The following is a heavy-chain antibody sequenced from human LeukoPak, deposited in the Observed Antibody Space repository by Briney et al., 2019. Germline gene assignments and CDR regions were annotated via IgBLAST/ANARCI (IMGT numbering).Heavy chain of an antibody. CDR3: ARDPRIGTTGTTADY. V-gene: IGHV3-21*01. Sequence: GGSLRFSCAASGFTFSSYSMNWVRQAPGKGLEWVSSISSSSSYIYYADSMKGRFTISRDNAKNPLYLQMNSLRAEDTAVYYCARDPRIGTTGTTADYWGQGTLVTVSS. J-gene: IGHJ4*02. CDR2: ISSSSSYI. D-gene: IGHD1-1*01. CDR1: GFTFSSYS.